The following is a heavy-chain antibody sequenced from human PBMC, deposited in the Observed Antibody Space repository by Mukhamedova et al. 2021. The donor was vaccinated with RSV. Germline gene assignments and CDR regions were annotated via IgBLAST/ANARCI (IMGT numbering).Heavy chain of an antibody. J-gene: IGHJ6*03. CDR3: TRDRSRSSAYSYYFMDV. CDR2: NYAT. D-gene: IGHD6-6*01. V-gene: IGHV3-73*01. Sequence: NYATTYAASVEGRFTLSRDDSTNTAYLQMNSLKSEDTAVYFCTRDRSRSSAYSYYFMDVWGKGTTVTVSS.